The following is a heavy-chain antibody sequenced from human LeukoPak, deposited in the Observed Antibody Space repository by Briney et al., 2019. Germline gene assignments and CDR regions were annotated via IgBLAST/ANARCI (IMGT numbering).Heavy chain of an antibody. CDR1: GFTVSSNY. CDR2: IYSGGST. J-gene: IGHJ3*02. CDR3: ASRHYGGAFDI. V-gene: IGHV3-53*01. D-gene: IGHD4-17*01. Sequence: GGSLRLSCAASGFTVSSNYMSWVRQAPGKGLEWVSVIYSGGSTYYADSVKGRFTISRDNSKNTLYLQMNSLRAEDTAVYYCASRHYGGAFDIWGQGTMVTVSS.